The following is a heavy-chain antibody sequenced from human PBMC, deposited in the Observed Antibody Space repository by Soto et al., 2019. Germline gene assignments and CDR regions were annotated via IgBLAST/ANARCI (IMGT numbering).Heavy chain of an antibody. CDR3: ARSGDVAVGWFDP. V-gene: IGHV3-21*02. Sequence: EVQLVESGGGLVKPGQSLRLSCTASGFNFSAYGMSWVRQAPGKGLEWVSAITFSSLYIYYAESVRGRFVISRDDSKNSLFLQMDSLKTEDTAFYSCARSGDVAVGWFDPWGQGTQVTVSS. J-gene: IGHJ5*02. CDR1: GFNFSAYG. D-gene: IGHD3-10*01. CDR2: ITFSSLYI.